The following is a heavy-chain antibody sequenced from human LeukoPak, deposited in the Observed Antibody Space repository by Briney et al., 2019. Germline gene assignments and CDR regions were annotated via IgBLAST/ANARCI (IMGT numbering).Heavy chain of an antibody. CDR3: AGEFYYDSSFSFDI. CDR1: GGSISKHD. Sequence: SETLSLTGTVSGGSISKHDWSGVRQPPGRGLEWIGYIYYSGSTKYNPSLKSRVTISVDTSKNQFSLKLSSVTAADTAVYYCAGEFYYDSSFSFDIRGPGTMVTVSS. D-gene: IGHD3-22*01. CDR2: IYYSGST. V-gene: IGHV4-59*11. J-gene: IGHJ3*02.